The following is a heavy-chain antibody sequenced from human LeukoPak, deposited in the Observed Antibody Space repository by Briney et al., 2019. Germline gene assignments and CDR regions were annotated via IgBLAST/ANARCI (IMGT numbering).Heavy chain of an antibody. J-gene: IGHJ6*04. Sequence: GGSLRLSCAASGFTFSSYEMNWVRQSPGKGLEWVSYISSSGSTIYYADSVKGRFNISRDNAKNSLYLQMNSLRAEDTAVYYCAELGITMIGGVWGKGTTVTISS. CDR3: AELGITMIGGV. D-gene: IGHD3-10*02. V-gene: IGHV3-48*03. CDR1: GFTFSSYE. CDR2: ISSSGSTI.